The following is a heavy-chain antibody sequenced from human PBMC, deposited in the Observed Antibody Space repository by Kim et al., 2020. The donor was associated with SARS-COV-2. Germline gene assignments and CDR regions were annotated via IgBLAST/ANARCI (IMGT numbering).Heavy chain of an antibody. CDR3: SRGGPAYFDH. D-gene: IGHD2-2*01. V-gene: IGHV4-34*01. CDR2: ISHSGST. CDR1: GGSLSGYF. Sequence: SETLSLTCGVYGGSLSGYFWSWIRQSPGKGLEWIGEISHSGSTNYNPSLKSRITISVDTSDKQFSLKLTSVTAADTAVYYCSRGGPAYFDHWRQGTPVPVSS. J-gene: IGHJ4*02.